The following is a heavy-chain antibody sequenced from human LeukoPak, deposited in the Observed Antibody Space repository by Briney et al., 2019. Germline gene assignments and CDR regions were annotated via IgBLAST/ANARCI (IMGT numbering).Heavy chain of an antibody. J-gene: IGHJ4*02. CDR1: GGSVSSGSYY. Sequence: SETLSLTCTVSGGSVSSGSYYWSWIRQPPGKGLEWIGYIYYSGSTNYNPSLKSRVTISVDTSKNQFSLKLSSVTAADTAVYYCARARDYDSSGYYPLYFDYWGQGTLVTVSS. V-gene: IGHV4-61*01. CDR2: IYYSGST. D-gene: IGHD3-22*01. CDR3: ARARDYDSSGYYPLYFDY.